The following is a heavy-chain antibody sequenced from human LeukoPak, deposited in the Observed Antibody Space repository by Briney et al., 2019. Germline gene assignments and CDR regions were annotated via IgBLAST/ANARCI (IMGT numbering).Heavy chain of an antibody. V-gene: IGHV4-59*01. CDR3: ARQDRRYCSSTSCYTDAFDI. J-gene: IGHJ3*02. D-gene: IGHD2-2*02. Sequence: PSETLSLTCTVSGGSISSYYWSWIRQPPGKGLEWIGYIYYSGSTNYNPSLKSRVTISVDTSKNQFSLKLSSVTAADTAVYYCARQDRRYCSSTSCYTDAFDIWGQGTMVTVSS. CDR2: IYYSGST. CDR1: GGSISSYY.